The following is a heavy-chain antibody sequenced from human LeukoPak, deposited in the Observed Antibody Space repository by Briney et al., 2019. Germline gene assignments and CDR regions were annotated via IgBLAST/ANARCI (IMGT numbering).Heavy chain of an antibody. Sequence: ASVKVSCKASGYTFTNYYAHWVRQAPGQGLEWVGIVNPSDGGTQYARRFQGRVTMTRDTSTSTVYMVLSSLRSDDTAVYFCTRSTVVGAPGGFDYWGQGTLVTVSS. CDR2: VNPSDGGT. CDR1: GYTFTNYY. V-gene: IGHV1-46*03. J-gene: IGHJ4*02. CDR3: TRSTVVGAPGGFDY. D-gene: IGHD1-26*01.